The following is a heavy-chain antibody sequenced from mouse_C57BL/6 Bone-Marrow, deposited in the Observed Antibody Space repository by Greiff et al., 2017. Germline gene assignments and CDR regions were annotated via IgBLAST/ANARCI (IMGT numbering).Heavy chain of an antibody. CDR2: IDPNSGGT. D-gene: IGHD2-4*01. CDR1: GYTFTSYW. Sequence: QVQLQQPGAELVKPGASVKLSCKASGYTFTSYWMHWVKQRPGRGLEWIGRIDPNSGGTKYNEKFKSKATLTVDKPSSTAYMQLSSLASEDSAVYYGARGFIDYDYDGLGDYAMDYWGQGTSVTVSS. V-gene: IGHV1-72*01. CDR3: ARGFIDYDYDGLGDYAMDY. J-gene: IGHJ4*01.